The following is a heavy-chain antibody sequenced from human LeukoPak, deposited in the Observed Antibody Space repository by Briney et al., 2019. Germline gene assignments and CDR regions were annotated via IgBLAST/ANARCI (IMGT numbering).Heavy chain of an antibody. CDR2: INWNGGST. CDR3: ARGGPLATIRQYFDY. D-gene: IGHD5-24*01. Sequence: GGSLRLSCAASGFTFDDYGMSWVRQAPGKGLEWVSAINWNGGSTGYADSVKGRFTISRDNAKKSLYLQMNSLRAEDTAFYYCARGGPLATIRQYFDYWGQGTLVTVSS. J-gene: IGHJ4*02. CDR1: GFTFDDYG. V-gene: IGHV3-20*04.